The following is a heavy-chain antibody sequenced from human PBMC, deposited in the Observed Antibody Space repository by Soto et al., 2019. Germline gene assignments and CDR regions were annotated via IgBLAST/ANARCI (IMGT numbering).Heavy chain of an antibody. CDR2: IYSGGST. CDR3: ARVAVIYGDYGWYFDL. Sequence: EVQLVESGGGLVQPGGSLRLSCAASGFTVSSNYMSWVRQAPGKGLEWVSVIYSGGSTYYADSVKGRFTISRDNSKNTLYLQMNSLRAEDTAVYYCARVAVIYGDYGWYFDLWGRGTLVTVSS. V-gene: IGHV3-66*01. CDR1: GFTVSSNY. J-gene: IGHJ2*01. D-gene: IGHD4-17*01.